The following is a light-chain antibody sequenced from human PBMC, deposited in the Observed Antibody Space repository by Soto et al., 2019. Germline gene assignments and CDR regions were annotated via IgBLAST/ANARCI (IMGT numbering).Light chain of an antibody. CDR3: QQCDSTPRT. Sequence: IQMTQAPSSLSASVGDRVTITCRASKSISSYLNWYQQKPGKAPKLLIYAASRLQSGVPSRFSGSGSGTDFTLTISSLQPEDFATYYCQQCDSTPRTFGQGTKVDI. V-gene: IGKV1-39*01. CDR2: AAS. CDR1: KSISSY. J-gene: IGKJ1*01.